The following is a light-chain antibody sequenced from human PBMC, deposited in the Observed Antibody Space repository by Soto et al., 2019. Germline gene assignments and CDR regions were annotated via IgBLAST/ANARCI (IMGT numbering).Light chain of an antibody. CDR3: SSYAGSNNFVV. V-gene: IGLV2-18*02. CDR1: SSDVGSYNR. CDR2: EVS. J-gene: IGLJ2*01. Sequence: QSALTQPPSVSGSPGQSVTISCTGTSSDVGSYNRVSWYQQSPGTAPKLMIYEVSNRPSGVSDRFSGSKSGNTASLTISGLQAEDEADYYCSSYAGSNNFVVFGGGTQLTVL.